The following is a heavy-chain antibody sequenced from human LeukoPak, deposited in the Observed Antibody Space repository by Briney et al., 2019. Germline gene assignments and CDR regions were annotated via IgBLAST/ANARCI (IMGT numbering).Heavy chain of an antibody. D-gene: IGHD4-17*01. Sequence: GGSLRLSCAASGFTFSSYNMNWVRQAPGKGLEWVSSISSSSSYIYYADSVKGRFTISRDNAKNSLYLQMNSLRAEDTAVYYCARDRGTTVTTGNWFDPWGQGTLVTVSS. CDR3: ARDRGTTVTTGNWFDP. V-gene: IGHV3-21*01. CDR2: ISSSSSYI. J-gene: IGHJ5*02. CDR1: GFTFSSYN.